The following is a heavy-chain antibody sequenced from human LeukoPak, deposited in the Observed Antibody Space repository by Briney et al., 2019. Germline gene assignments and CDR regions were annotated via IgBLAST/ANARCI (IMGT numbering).Heavy chain of an antibody. CDR1: GGTFSSYA. CDR3: ARNPRVEYYYYMDV. J-gene: IGHJ6*03. V-gene: IGHV1-69*05. D-gene: IGHD4-23*01. Sequence: ASVKVSCKASGGTFSSYAISWVRQAPGQGLEWMGRIIPIFGTANYAQKFQGRVTITTDESMSTAYMELSSLRSEDTAVYYCARNPRVEYYYYMDVWGKGTTVTVSS. CDR2: IIPIFGTA.